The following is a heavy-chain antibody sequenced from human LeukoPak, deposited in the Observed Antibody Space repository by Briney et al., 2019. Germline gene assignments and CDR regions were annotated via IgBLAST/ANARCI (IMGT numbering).Heavy chain of an antibody. J-gene: IGHJ4*02. CDR1: GYTLTELS. CDR2: FDPEDGET. V-gene: IGHV1-24*01. Sequence: ASVKVSCKVSGYTLTELSMHWVRQAPGKGLEWMGGFDPEDGETIYAQKFQGRVTMTEDTSTDTAYMELSSLRSEDTAVYYCATASLLGYCSSTSCYRRGFDYWGQGTLATVSS. CDR3: ATASLLGYCSSTSCYRRGFDY. D-gene: IGHD2-2*02.